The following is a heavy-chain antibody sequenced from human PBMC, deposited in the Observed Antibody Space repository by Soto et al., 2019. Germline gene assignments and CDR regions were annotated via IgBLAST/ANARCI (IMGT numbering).Heavy chain of an antibody. CDR1: GFTFSDYY. V-gene: IGHV3-11*01. CDR2: ISSSGSTI. CDR3: AATPRVAVAAQGGHDAFDI. J-gene: IGHJ3*02. D-gene: IGHD6-19*01. Sequence: GGSLSLSCAASGFTFSDYYMSWIRQAPGKGLEWVSYISSSGSTIYYADPVKGRFTISRDNAKNSQYLQMNSLRAEDTAVYYCAATPRVAVAAQGGHDAFDIWGQGTMVTVSS.